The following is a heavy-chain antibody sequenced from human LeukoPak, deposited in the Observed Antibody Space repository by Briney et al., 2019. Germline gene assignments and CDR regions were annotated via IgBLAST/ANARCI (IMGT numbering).Heavy chain of an antibody. Sequence: GGSLRLSCAASGFTFSSYSMNWVRQAPGKGLEWVSYISSSSSNIYYADSVKGRFTISRDNAKNSLYLQMNSLRAEDTAVYYCAKGDYYYYYMDVWGKGTTVTVSS. CDR1: GFTFSSYS. D-gene: IGHD3-16*01. CDR3: AKGDYYYYYMDV. CDR2: ISSSSSNI. J-gene: IGHJ6*03. V-gene: IGHV3-48*04.